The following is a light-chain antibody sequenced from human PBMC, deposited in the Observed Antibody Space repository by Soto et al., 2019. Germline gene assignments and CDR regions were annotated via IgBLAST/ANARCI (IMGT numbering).Light chain of an antibody. V-gene: IGLV3-21*04. J-gene: IGLJ1*01. CDR3: QVWDIMTDNYV. CDR1: NIGNKR. CDR2: YDS. Sequence: SNELTQPPSVSVAPEKTATITCGGDNIGNKRVHWYRQKPGQAPVLVISYDSDRPSGIPERFSGSNSGNTATLTISRVEAGDEADYYCQVWDIMTDNYVFGTGTKLTVL.